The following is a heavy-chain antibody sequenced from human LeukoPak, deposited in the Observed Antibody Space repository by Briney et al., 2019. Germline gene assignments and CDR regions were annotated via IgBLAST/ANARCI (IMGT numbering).Heavy chain of an antibody. CDR2: IYYSGSA. CDR1: GGSISSGDYY. V-gene: IGHV4-30-4*01. D-gene: IGHD6-13*01. CDR3: ARGVGSSWYGD. J-gene: IGHJ4*02. Sequence: SQTLSRTCTVSGGSISSGDYYWTWIRQPPGKGLEWIGYIYYSGSAYYNPSLKSRLIISVDTSKNQFSLKLSSVTAADTAVYYCARGVGSSWYGDWGQGTLVTVSS.